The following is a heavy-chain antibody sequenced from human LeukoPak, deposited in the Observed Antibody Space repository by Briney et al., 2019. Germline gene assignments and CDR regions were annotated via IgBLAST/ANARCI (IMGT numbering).Heavy chain of an antibody. CDR1: GYSFTTYY. V-gene: IGHV1-2*02. CDR3: ARVAAAGTGWFDP. Sequence: GASVNVSCKASGYSFTTYYIHWVRQAPGQGLEWMGIINPSGGSTNYAQKFQGRVTMTRDTSISTAYMELSRLRSDDTAVYYGARVAAAGTGWFDPWGKGTLVTAS. D-gene: IGHD6-13*01. J-gene: IGHJ5*02. CDR2: INPSGGST.